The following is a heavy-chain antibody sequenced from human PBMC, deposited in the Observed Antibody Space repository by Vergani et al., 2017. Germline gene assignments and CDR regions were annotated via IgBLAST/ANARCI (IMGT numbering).Heavy chain of an antibody. V-gene: IGHV3-21*01. CDR1: GFTFSSYS. J-gene: IGHJ6*02. D-gene: IGHD2-15*01. CDR3: AREGCSGGSCYSTPAYYYGMDV. CDR2: ISSSSSYI. Sequence: EVQLVESGGGLVKPGGSLRLSCAASGFTFSSYSMNWVRQAQGKGLEWVSSISSSSSYIYYADSVKGRFHISRDHAKNSLYLQMNSLRAEDTALYYCAREGCSGGSCYSTPAYYYGMDVWGQGTTVTVSS.